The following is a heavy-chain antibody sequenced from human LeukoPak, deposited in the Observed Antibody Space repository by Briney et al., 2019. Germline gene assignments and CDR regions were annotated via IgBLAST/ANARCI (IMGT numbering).Heavy chain of an antibody. J-gene: IGHJ4*02. CDR2: IYYSGST. D-gene: IGHD2-2*01. CDR3: ARPQGYQLLDFEY. V-gene: IGHV4-39*01. Sequence: PSETLSLTCSVSGGSISSGYYYWGWIRQPPGKGLEWIGSIYYSGSTFYNPSLKSRVTVSVDTSKNQFSLNVNSVTAADTAVYYCARPQGYQLLDFEYWGQGTLVTVSS. CDR1: GGSISSGYYY.